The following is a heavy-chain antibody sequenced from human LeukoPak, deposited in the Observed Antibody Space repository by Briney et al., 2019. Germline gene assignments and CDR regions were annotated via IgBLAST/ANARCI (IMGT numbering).Heavy chain of an antibody. Sequence: GRSARLSCAASGFTFSSYSMHWVRQAPGKGLEWVAFISHDGSNKYYADSVKGRFTISRDNSKNTLYLQMNNLRAEDTAMYYCARVRSGSFDYWGQGTLVTVSS. CDR3: ARVRSGSFDY. V-gene: IGHV3-30*14. CDR1: GFTFSSYS. CDR2: ISHDGSNK. D-gene: IGHD3-10*01. J-gene: IGHJ4*02.